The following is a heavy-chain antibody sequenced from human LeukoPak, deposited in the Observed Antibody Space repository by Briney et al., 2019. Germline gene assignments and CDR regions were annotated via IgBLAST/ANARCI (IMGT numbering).Heavy chain of an antibody. CDR3: DWNYSFDH. D-gene: IGHD1-7*01. CDR2: ISRNTGGT. CDR1: VYTFTGYY. J-gene: IGHJ4*02. Sequence: ASVKVSCKASVYTFTGYYIHWVRQAPGQGLEWMGWISRNTGGTDYAQKFQGRVTMTRDTSISTAYMELSRLRSDDTAMYYCDWNYSFDHWGQGTLVTVSS. V-gene: IGHV1-2*02.